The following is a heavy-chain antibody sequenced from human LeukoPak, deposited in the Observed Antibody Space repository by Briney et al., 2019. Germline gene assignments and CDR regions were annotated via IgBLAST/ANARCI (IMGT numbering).Heavy chain of an antibody. CDR2: ISGSGGST. Sequence: PGGSLRLSCAASGFTFSSYAMSWVRQAPGKGLEWVSAISGSGGSTYYADSVKGRFTISRDNSKNTLYLQMNSLRAADTAVYHCAKGSYYYDSADYFDYWGQGTLVTVSS. CDR1: GFTFSSYA. J-gene: IGHJ4*02. CDR3: AKGSYYYDSADYFDY. D-gene: IGHD3-22*01. V-gene: IGHV3-23*01.